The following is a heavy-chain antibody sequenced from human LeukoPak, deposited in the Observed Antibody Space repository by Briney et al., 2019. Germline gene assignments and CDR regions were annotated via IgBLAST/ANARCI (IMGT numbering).Heavy chain of an antibody. CDR3: AKEDGIYYFDY. CDR1: GFTFSSYG. J-gene: IGHJ4*02. Sequence: GRSLRLSCAASGFTFSSYGMHWVRQAPGKGLEWVAVIWYDGSNKYYADSVKGRFTISRDNSKNTLYLQMNSLRAEDTAVYYCAKEDGIYYFDYWGQGTLVTVSS. D-gene: IGHD1-26*01. V-gene: IGHV3-33*06. CDR2: IWYDGSNK.